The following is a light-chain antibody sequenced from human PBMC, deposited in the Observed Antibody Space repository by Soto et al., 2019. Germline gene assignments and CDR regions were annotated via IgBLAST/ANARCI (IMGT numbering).Light chain of an antibody. V-gene: IGLV2-14*01. CDR3: SAYRVNTSLH. CDR2: DVN. Sequence: QSVLTQPASVSGSPGQSITISCTGTSRDIGGHHYVSWYQHHPGKAPKLIIYDVNDRPSGVSNRFSGSKSGNTASLTISGLQAEDEADYYCSAYRVNTSLHFGGGTKLTVL. J-gene: IGLJ2*01. CDR1: SRDIGGHHY.